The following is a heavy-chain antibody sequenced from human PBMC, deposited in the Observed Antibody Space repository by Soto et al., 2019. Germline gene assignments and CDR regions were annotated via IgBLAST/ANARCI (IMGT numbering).Heavy chain of an antibody. CDR1: GFTLSTYW. D-gene: IGHD2-15*01. CDR3: ARTFVDGMAGFGP. J-gene: IGHJ5*02. V-gene: IGHV3-74*01. Sequence: EVQLVESGGGLVQPGGSLRLSCAASGFTLSTYWMHWVRQVPGKGLVWVSRISSGGTYTNYADSVKGRFTISRDSARNTLFLQMIYLTGEVTAVYYCARTFVDGMAGFGPWGQGTLVTVSS. CDR2: ISSGGTYT.